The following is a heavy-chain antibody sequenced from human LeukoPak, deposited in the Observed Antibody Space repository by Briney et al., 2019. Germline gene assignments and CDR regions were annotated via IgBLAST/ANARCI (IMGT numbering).Heavy chain of an antibody. CDR2: NYYGRSS. V-gene: IGHV4-59*01. CDR3: AKDSLGDDSSGYYLMLDY. Sequence: AEPLSLLCTLSGGSISRYYWMWTRHPPGEGVEGIGYNYYGRSSNYNPSLKSRVTISVDTSKNQFSMKLSSVTAADTAVYYCAKDSLGDDSSGYYLMLDYWGQGTLVTVSS. J-gene: IGHJ4*02. CDR1: GGSISRYY. D-gene: IGHD3-22*01.